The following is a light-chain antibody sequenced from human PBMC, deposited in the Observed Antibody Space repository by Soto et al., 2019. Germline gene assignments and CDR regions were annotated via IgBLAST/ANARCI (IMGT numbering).Light chain of an antibody. Sequence: DIEMTQSPSSRSALVGDTLTITAQASQDISNYLNWYQQKSGKAPKLLIYDASNLETGVPSRFSGSGSGTDFTFTISSLQPEDIATYYCQQYDNLPLTFGQGTRLEIK. CDR2: DAS. CDR1: QDISNY. CDR3: QQYDNLPLT. J-gene: IGKJ5*01. V-gene: IGKV1-33*01.